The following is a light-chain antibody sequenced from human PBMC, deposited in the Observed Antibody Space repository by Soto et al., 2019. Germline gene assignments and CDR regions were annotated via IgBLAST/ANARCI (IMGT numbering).Light chain of an antibody. J-gene: IGLJ3*02. Sequence: QSALTQPASVSGSPRQSITISCTGTSSDVGGYNYVSWYQQHPGKAPKLMIYEVSNRPSGVSNRFSGSKSGNTASLTISGLQAEDEADYYCSSYTSSSTLWVFGGGTQLTVL. CDR1: SSDVGGYNY. CDR3: SSYTSSSTLWV. CDR2: EVS. V-gene: IGLV2-14*01.